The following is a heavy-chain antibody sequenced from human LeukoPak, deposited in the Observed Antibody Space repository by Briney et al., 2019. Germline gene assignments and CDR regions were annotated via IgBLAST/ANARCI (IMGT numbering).Heavy chain of an antibody. Sequence: GSLRLSCAASGFTFSSHGMHWVRQAPGKGLEWVSAISGSGGSTYYADSVKGRFTISRDNSKNTLYLQMNSLRAEDTAVYYCAKDEEGYCGGDCYPNWFDPWGQGTLVTVSS. V-gene: IGHV3-23*01. CDR2: ISGSGGST. CDR3: AKDEEGYCGGDCYPNWFDP. CDR1: GFTFSSHG. D-gene: IGHD2-21*02. J-gene: IGHJ5*02.